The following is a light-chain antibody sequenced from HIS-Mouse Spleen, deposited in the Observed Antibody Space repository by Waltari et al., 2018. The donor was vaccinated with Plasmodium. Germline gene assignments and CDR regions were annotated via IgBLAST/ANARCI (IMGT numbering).Light chain of an antibody. CDR1: ALPKKY. V-gene: IGLV3-10*01. Sequence: SYELTQPPSVSVSPGQTARITCPGHALPKKYAYWYQQKSGQAPVLVIYEDSKRPSGIPERFSGSSSGTMATLTISGAQVEDEADYYCYSTDSSGNHRVFGGWTKLTVL. CDR3: YSTDSSGNHRV. J-gene: IGLJ3*02. CDR2: EDS.